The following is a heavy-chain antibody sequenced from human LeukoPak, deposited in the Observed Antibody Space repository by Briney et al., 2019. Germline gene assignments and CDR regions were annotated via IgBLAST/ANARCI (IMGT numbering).Heavy chain of an antibody. J-gene: IGHJ6*02. D-gene: IGHD6-13*01. V-gene: IGHV3-74*01. CDR3: ARGSSSWRNGMDV. Sequence: GGSLRPSCAASGFTFSNYWMHWVRQVPGKGLVWVSRLNSDGRSTSYADSVRGRFTISRDNAKNTLYLQMNSLRAEDTAVYYCARGSSSWRNGMDVWGQGTTVTVSS. CDR1: GFTFSNYW. CDR2: LNSDGRST.